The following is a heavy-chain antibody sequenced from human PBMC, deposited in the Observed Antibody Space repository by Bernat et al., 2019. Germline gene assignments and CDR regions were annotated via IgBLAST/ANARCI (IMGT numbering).Heavy chain of an antibody. CDR2: IRSKTYGATT. CDR1: GFTFGDYA. J-gene: IGHJ4*02. CDR3: SRAYGYTFDY. V-gene: IGHV3-49*03. Sequence: EVQLVESGGGLVQPGRSLRLSCTASGFTFGDYAMTWFRQAAGKGLEWVGLIRSKTYGATTEYAASVKGRFTVSRDDSKSSVYLQMNSLKTEDTALYYCSRAYGYTFDYWGQGTLVTVSS. D-gene: IGHD5-18*01.